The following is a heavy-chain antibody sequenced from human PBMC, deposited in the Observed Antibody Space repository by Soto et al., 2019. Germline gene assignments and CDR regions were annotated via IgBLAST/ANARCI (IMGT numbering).Heavy chain of an antibody. J-gene: IGHJ6*02. CDR1: GFTFSSYA. CDR2: ISGSGGST. CDR3: AKDENTDPYYDFWSGYKTYYYGMDV. V-gene: IGHV3-23*01. D-gene: IGHD3-3*01. Sequence: GSLRLSCAASGFTFSSYAMSWVRQAPGKGLEWVSAISGSGGSTYYADSVKGRFTISRDNSKNTLYLQMNSLRAEDTAVYYCAKDENTDPYYDFWSGYKTYYYGMDVWGQGTTVTVSS.